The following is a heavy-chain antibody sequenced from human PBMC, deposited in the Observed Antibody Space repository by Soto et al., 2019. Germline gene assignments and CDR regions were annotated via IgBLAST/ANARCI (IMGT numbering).Heavy chain of an antibody. CDR1: GFTFDDYA. Sequence: VQLVESGGGLVQPGRSLRLSCAASGFTFDDYAMHWVRQAPGKGLEWVSGISWNSGSIGYADSVKGRFTISRDNAKNSLYLQMNSLRADDTALYYCAKDQFGGVIYPSGPCDYWGQGTLVTVSS. CDR2: ISWNSGSI. V-gene: IGHV3-9*01. D-gene: IGHD3-16*02. J-gene: IGHJ4*02. CDR3: AKDQFGGVIYPSGPCDY.